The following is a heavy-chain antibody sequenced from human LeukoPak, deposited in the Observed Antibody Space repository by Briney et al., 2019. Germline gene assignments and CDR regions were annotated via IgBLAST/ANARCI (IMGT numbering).Heavy chain of an antibody. CDR3: ANNWNMDY. D-gene: IGHD1-1*01. CDR1: GFTFSSYA. V-gene: IGHV3-23*01. CDR2: ISYSGDST. J-gene: IGHJ4*02. Sequence: GGSLRLSCAASGFTFSSYAMSWVRQAPGKGLEWVSSISYSGDSTYYADSVKGRFTIFRDNSENTVYLQMNSLRADDTAVYYCANNWNMDYWGQGTLVTASS.